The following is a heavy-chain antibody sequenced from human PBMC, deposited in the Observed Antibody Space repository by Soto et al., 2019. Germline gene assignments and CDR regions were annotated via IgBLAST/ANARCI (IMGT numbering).Heavy chain of an antibody. J-gene: IGHJ5*02. CDR3: ARERGTIAVAAHNWFDP. D-gene: IGHD6-19*01. V-gene: IGHV4-59*01. Sequence: SETLSLTCTVSGGSISSYYWSWIRQPPGKGLEWIGYIYYSGSTNYNPSLKSRVTISVDTSKNQFSLKLSSVTAADTAVYYCARERGTIAVAAHNWFDPWGQGTLVTVSS. CDR1: GGSISSYY. CDR2: IYYSGST.